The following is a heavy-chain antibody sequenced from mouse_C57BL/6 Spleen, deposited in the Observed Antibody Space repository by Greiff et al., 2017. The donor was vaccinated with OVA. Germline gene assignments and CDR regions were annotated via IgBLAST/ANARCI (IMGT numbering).Heavy chain of an antibody. J-gene: IGHJ3*01. D-gene: IGHD1-1*01. CDR3: ARGDYGSRGWFAY. V-gene: IGHV5-4*01. CDR2: ISDGGSYT. CDR1: GFTFSSYA. Sequence: EVHLVESGGGLVKPGGSLKLSCAASGFTFSSYAMSWVRQTPEKRLEWVATISDGGSYTYYPDNVKGRFTISRDNAKNNLYLQMSHLKSEDTAMYYCARGDYGSRGWFAYWGQGTLVTVSA.